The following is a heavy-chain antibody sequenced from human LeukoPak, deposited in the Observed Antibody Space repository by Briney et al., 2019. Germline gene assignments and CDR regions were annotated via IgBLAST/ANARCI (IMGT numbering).Heavy chain of an antibody. D-gene: IGHD3-3*01. Sequence: GGSLRLSCAASGFTFSSYEMNWVRQAPGKGLEWVSYIDSSGSTIHYADSVKGRFTISRDNSKNTLYLQMNSLRAEDTAVYYCVFGYWGAFDIWGQGTMVTVSS. J-gene: IGHJ3*02. CDR3: VFGYWGAFDI. V-gene: IGHV3-48*03. CDR2: IDSSGSTI. CDR1: GFTFSSYE.